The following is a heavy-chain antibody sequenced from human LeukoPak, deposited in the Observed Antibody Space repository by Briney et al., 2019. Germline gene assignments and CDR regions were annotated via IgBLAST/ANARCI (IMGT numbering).Heavy chain of an antibody. D-gene: IGHD3-10*01. CDR3: ARDPLRGVNDWFDP. Sequence: GGSLRLSCAASGSTFSSDSMNWVRQAPGKGLEWVSYISSSSSYIYYADSVKGRFTISRDNAKNSLYLQMNSLRAEDTAVYYCARDPLRGVNDWFDPWGQGTLVTVSS. CDR1: GSTFSSDS. J-gene: IGHJ5*02. V-gene: IGHV3-21*01. CDR2: ISSSSSYI.